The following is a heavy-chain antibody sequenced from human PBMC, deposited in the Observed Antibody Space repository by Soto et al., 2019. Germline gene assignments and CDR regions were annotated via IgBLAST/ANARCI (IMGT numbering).Heavy chain of an antibody. Sequence: GGSLRLSCAASGFTFSSYSMNWVRQAPGKGLEWVSYISSSSSTIYYADSVKGRFTISRDNAKNSLYLQMNSLRAEDTAVYYCASGKIDSYYDFWSGYYLNWFDPRAQRTLVTVSS. J-gene: IGHJ5*02. CDR3: ASGKIDSYYDFWSGYYLNWFDP. CDR1: GFTFSSYS. D-gene: IGHD3-3*01. CDR2: ISSSSSTI. V-gene: IGHV3-48*01.